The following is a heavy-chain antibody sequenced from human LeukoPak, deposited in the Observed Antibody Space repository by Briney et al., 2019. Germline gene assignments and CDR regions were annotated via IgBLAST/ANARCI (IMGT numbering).Heavy chain of an antibody. CDR2: IYYSGST. V-gene: IGHV4-59*01. J-gene: IGHJ6*03. CDR3: ARRGSSSWYPYYYYMDV. CDR1: GGSISSSY. Sequence: SETLSLTCTVSGGSISSSYWSWTRQPPGKGLEWIGYIYYSGSTNYNPSLKSRVTISVDTSKNQFSLKLSSVTAADTAVYYCARRGSSSWYPYYYYMDVWGKGTTVTISS. D-gene: IGHD6-13*01.